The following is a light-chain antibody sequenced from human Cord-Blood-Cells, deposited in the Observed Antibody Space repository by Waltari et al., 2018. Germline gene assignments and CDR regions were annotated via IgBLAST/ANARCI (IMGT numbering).Light chain of an antibody. Sequence: QSALTQPASVSGSPGQSITISCTGTSSDVGGHTYVSWYQQHPGKAPKLMIYEVSNRPSGVSNRFSGSKSGNTASLTISGLQAEDEADYYCSSYTSSSTLYVFGTGTKVTVL. V-gene: IGLV2-14*01. J-gene: IGLJ1*01. CDR3: SSYTSSSTLYV. CDR2: EVS. CDR1: SSDVGGHTY.